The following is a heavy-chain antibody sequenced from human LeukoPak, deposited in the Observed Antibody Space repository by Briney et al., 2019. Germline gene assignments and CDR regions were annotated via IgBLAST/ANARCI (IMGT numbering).Heavy chain of an antibody. D-gene: IGHD3-3*01. CDR1: GFTFSTYA. CDR2: ISSNGGST. V-gene: IGHV3-64*01. CDR3: ARAVDFWSGYDY. J-gene: IGHJ4*02. Sequence: GRSLRLSCAASGFTFSTYAMHWVRQAPGKGLEYVSAISSNGGSTYYANSVKGRFTISRDNSKNTLYLQMGSLRAEDMAVYYCARAVDFWSGYDYWGQGTLVTVSS.